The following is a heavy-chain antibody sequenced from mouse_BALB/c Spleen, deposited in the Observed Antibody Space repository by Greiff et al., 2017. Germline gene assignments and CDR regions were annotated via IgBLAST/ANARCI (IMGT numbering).Heavy chain of an antibody. D-gene: IGHD1-1*01. J-gene: IGHJ2*01. CDR3: ARGYYYGSSDY. CDR2: INPSNGRT. CDR1: GYTFTSYW. V-gene: IGHV1S81*02. Sequence: QVQLQQPGAELVKPGASVKLSCKASGYTFTSYWMHWVKQRPGQGLEWIGEINPSNGRTNYNEKFKSKATLTVDKSSSTAYMQLSSLTSEDSAVYYCARGYYYGSSDYWGQGTTLTVSS.